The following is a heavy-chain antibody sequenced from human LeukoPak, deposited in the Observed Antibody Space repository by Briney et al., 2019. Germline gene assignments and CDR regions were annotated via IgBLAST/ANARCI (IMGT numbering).Heavy chain of an antibody. V-gene: IGHV7-4-1*02. CDR3: ARDIERGYGPFDF. CDR2: INTNTGNP. D-gene: IGHD5-18*01. J-gene: IGHJ4*02. Sequence: GASVTVSCKASGYTFTTYAMNWVRQAPGQGSEWKGWINTNTGNPTYAQGFPGPFVLSLDPSVSTAYLQISSLKAEDTAVYYCARDIERGYGPFDFWGQGTLVTLSS. CDR1: GYTFTTYA.